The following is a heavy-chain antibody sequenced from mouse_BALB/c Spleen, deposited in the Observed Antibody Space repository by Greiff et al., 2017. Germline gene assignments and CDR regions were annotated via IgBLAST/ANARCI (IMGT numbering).Heavy chain of an antibody. Sequence: EVHLVESGGGLVQPGGSLRLSCATSGFTFTDYYMSWVRQPPGKALEWLGFIRNKANGYTTEYSASVKGRFTISRDNSQSILYLQMNTLRAEDSATYYCARASYGNAMDYWGQGTSVTVSS. V-gene: IGHV7-3*02. CDR3: ARASYGNAMDY. D-gene: IGHD2-10*01. CDR2: IRNKANGYTT. CDR1: GFTFTDYY. J-gene: IGHJ4*01.